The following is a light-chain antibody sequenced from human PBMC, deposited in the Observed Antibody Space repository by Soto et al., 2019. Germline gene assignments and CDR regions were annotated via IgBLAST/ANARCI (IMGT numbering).Light chain of an antibody. Sequence: QSVLTQPASVSGSPGQSITISCTGTSSDVGGYNLVSWYQQHPGKAPKLMIYEGSKRPSGVSNRFSGSKSGNTAPLTISGLQAEDEADYYCCSYAGSSTHYVFGTGTKVTVL. CDR1: SSDVGGYNL. CDR2: EGS. J-gene: IGLJ1*01. CDR3: CSYAGSSTHYV. V-gene: IGLV2-23*01.